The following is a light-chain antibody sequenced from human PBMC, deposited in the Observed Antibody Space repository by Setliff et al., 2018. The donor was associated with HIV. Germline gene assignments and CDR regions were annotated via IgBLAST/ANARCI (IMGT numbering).Light chain of an antibody. V-gene: IGLV2-14*02. CDR2: EVS. CDR3: SSYTSSSTYV. J-gene: IGLJ1*01. CDR1: TNDVGTYNL. Sequence: QSALTQPASVSGSPGQSIIIFCTGTTNDVGTYNLVSWYQQHPGKAPKLIISEVSKRPSGVSSRFSGSRSGNTASLTIFGLQAEDEADYYCSSYTSSSTYVFGTGTRSPS.